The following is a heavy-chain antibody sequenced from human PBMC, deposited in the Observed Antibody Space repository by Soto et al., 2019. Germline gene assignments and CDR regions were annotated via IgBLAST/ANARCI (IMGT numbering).Heavy chain of an antibody. D-gene: IGHD2-21*01. CDR1: GGSLSDAGPY. V-gene: IGHV4-30-4*01. Sequence: SETLSSSCSVSGGSLSDAGPYWSWIRQSPGRGLEWLAYISNTGNSFSDPSLKRRLTVSIDPSRNQFSLKLASVTAADTAMYYCARTPSSSDLHLVLSFFSSGAQG. CDR2: ISNTGNS. J-gene: IGHJ4*02. CDR3: ARTPSSSDLHLVLSFFSS.